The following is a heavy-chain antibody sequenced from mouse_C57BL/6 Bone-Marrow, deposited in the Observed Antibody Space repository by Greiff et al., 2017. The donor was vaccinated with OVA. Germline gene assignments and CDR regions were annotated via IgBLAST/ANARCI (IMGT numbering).Heavy chain of an antibody. V-gene: IGHV1-81*01. CDR3: ARSLYGNYRAWFAY. J-gene: IGHJ3*01. Sequence: QVQLQQSGAELARPGASVKLSCKASGYTFTSYGISWVKQRTGQGLEWIGEIYPRSGNTYYNEKFKGKATLTADKSSSTAYMELRSLTSEDSAVYFCARSLYGNYRAWFAYWGQGTLVTVSA. D-gene: IGHD2-1*01. CDR2: IYPRSGNT. CDR1: GYTFTSYG.